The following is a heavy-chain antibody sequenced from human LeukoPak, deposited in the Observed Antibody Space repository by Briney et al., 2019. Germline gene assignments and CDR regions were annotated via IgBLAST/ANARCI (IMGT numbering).Heavy chain of an antibody. J-gene: IGHJ6*03. CDR2: ISAYNGNT. CDR1: GYTFTSYG. V-gene: IGHV1-18*01. CDR3: ARGTRVRDYYYYYMDV. Sequence: ASVKVSCKASGYTFTSYGISWVRQAPGQGLEWMGWISAYNGNTNYAQKLQGRVTMTTDTSTSTAYMELRSLRSDDTAVYYCARGTRVRDYYYYYMDVWGKGTTVTVSS. D-gene: IGHD3-10*01.